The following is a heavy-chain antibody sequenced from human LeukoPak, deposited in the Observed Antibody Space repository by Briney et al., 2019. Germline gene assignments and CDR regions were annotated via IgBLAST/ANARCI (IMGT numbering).Heavy chain of an antibody. D-gene: IGHD3-10*01. Sequence: PGGSLRLSCAASGFTFSSYGMHWVRQAPGKGLEWVGRIKTKTDGGATDYAAPVKGRFTISRDDSKNTMYLQMNSLKTEDTAVYHCTAGSPFDYWGQGTLVTVSS. V-gene: IGHV3-15*01. CDR3: TAGSPFDY. J-gene: IGHJ4*02. CDR2: IKTKTDGGAT. CDR1: GFTFSSYG.